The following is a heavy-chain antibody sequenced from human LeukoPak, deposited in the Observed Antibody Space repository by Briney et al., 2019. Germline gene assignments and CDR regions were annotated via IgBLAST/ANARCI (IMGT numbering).Heavy chain of an antibody. Sequence: SETLSLTCTVSGGSISSYYWSWIRQPPGKGLEWIGEINHSGSTNYNPSLKSRVTISVDTSKNQFSLKLSSVTAADTAVYYCARGGWPQGTGSLDYWGQGTLVTVSS. D-gene: IGHD1-14*01. J-gene: IGHJ4*02. V-gene: IGHV4-34*01. CDR1: GGSISSYY. CDR3: ARGGWPQGTGSLDY. CDR2: INHSGST.